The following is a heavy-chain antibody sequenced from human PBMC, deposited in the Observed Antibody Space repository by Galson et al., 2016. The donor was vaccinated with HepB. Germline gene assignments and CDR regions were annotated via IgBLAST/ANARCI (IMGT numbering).Heavy chain of an antibody. CDR1: GYTFTNYW. D-gene: IGHD6-13*01. V-gene: IGHV5-51*01. Sequence: QSGAEVKKPGESLKISCKGSGYTFTNYWIGWVRQMPGKGLEWMGIIYPGDSDTRYSPSFQGQVTISVDKSINTAYLQWSSLKASDTAIYYCATARPSLAFDHWGQGTLVTVSS. J-gene: IGHJ4*02. CDR2: IYPGDSDT. CDR3: ATARPSLAFDH.